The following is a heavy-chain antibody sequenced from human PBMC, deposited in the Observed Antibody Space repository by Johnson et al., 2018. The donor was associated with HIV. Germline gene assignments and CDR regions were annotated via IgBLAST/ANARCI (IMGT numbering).Heavy chain of an antibody. CDR1: GFTFSSYG. D-gene: IGHD4-23*01. CDR3: ARDNGGNSGGAFDI. CDR2: IGTAGDT. Sequence: VQLVESGGGVVQPGRSLRLSCAASGFTFSSYGMHWVRQAPGKGLEWVSAIGTAGDTSYPGSVPGRFTISRENAKNSLYLQMNSLIAGDTAVYYCARDNGGNSGGAFDIWGQGTMVTVSS. J-gene: IGHJ3*02. V-gene: IGHV3-13*01.